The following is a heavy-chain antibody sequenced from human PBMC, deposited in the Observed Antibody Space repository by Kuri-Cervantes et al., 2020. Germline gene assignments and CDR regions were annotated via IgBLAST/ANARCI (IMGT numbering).Heavy chain of an antibody. CDR1: GYTFTSYD. D-gene: IGHD2-8*02. CDR3: ARGIGYCTGGVCRHVDAFDI. J-gene: IGHJ3*02. Sequence: ASVKVSCKASGYTFTSYDINWVRQATGQGLEWMGWMNPNSGNTGYAQKFQGRVTMTRNTSISTAYMELNSLRSEDTAVYYCARGIGYCTGGVCRHVDAFDIWGQGTMVTVSS. CDR2: MNPNSGNT. V-gene: IGHV1-8*01.